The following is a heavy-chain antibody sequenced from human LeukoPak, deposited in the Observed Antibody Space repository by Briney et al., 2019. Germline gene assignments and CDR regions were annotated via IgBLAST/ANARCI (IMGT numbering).Heavy chain of an antibody. V-gene: IGHV6-1*01. CDR1: GDSVSSNSAA. Sequence: SQTLSLTCAISGDSVSSNSAARNWIRQSPSRGLEWLGRTYYRSKWYNDYAVSVKGRITINPDTSKNQFSLQLNSVTPEDTAVYYCARDPIPGSGWSAVWFDPWGQGTLVTVSS. J-gene: IGHJ5*02. D-gene: IGHD6-19*01. CDR3: ARDPIPGSGWSAVWFDP. CDR2: TYYRSKWYN.